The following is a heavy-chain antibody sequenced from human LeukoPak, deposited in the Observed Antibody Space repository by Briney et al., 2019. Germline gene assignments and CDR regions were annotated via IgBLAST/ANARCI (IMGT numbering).Heavy chain of an antibody. J-gene: IGHJ4*02. V-gene: IGHV1-18*01. CDR3: ARDPYYYDSSGYYVFFDY. CDR1: GYTFTSYG. CDR2: ISAYNGNT. Sequence: GAPVKVSCKASGYTFTSYGISWVRQAPGQGLEWMGWISAYNGNTNYAQKLQGRVTMTTDISTSTAYMELRSLRSDDTAVYYCARDPYYYDSSGYYVFFDYWGQGTLVTVSS. D-gene: IGHD3-22*01.